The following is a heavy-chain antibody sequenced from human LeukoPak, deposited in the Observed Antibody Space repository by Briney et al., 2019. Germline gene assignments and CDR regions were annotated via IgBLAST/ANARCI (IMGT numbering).Heavy chain of an antibody. J-gene: IGHJ4*02. Sequence: GGSLRLSCAASGFTFSNYWMTWVRQAPGKGLEWVANIKQGGSEKYYVDSVKGRFTISRDNSKNTLYLQMNSLRVEDTAVYHCAKDRVEGKKWLAQFDYWGQGTLVTVSS. V-gene: IGHV3-7*04. CDR1: GFTFSNYW. CDR3: AKDRVEGKKWLAQFDY. CDR2: IKQGGSEK. D-gene: IGHD6-19*01.